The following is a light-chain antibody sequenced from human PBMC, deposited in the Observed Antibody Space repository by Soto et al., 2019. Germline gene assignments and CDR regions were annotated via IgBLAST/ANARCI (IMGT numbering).Light chain of an antibody. CDR1: SFDVDDYNS. Sequence: QSVLTQPASVSGSPGQSITISCTGTSFDVDDYNSVSWYQQPPGKAPKLMIYEGSKRPSGVSNRFSGSKSGNTASLTISGLQAEDEADYYCCSYAGSSTPYVFGTGTKVTV. V-gene: IGLV2-23*01. CDR3: CSYAGSSTPYV. CDR2: EGS. J-gene: IGLJ1*01.